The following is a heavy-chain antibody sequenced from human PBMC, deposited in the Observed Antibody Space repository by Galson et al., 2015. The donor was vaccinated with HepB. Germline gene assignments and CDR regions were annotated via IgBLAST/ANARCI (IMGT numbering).Heavy chain of an antibody. CDR1: GGAFITHP. V-gene: IGHV1-69*13. CDR2: ISPIYGTT. J-gene: IGHJ6*02. D-gene: IGHD6-19*01. CDR3: ARSYSGGWYDGTYYFYGLDV. Sequence: SVKVSCKASGGAFITHPINWVRQAPGQGLEWMGGISPIYGTTNYAQKFQGRVTITADEFTSTAYVELSSLRSDDTAVYYCARSYSGGWYDGTYYFYGLDVWGPGTTVTVSS.